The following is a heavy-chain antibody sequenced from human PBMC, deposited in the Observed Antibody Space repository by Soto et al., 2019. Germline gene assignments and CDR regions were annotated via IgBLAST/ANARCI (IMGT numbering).Heavy chain of an antibody. V-gene: IGHV4-34*01. CDR3: ARIIVGSSSWYRYYYYCGMDV. D-gene: IGHD6-13*01. CDR1: GGSFSGYY. J-gene: IGHJ6*02. CDR2: INHSGST. Sequence: PSETLSLTCAVYGGSFSGYYWSWIRQPPGKGLEWIGEINHSGSTNYNPSLKSRVTISVDTSKNQFSLKLSSVTAADTAVYYCARIIVGSSSWYRYYYYCGMDVWGQGTTVTVSS.